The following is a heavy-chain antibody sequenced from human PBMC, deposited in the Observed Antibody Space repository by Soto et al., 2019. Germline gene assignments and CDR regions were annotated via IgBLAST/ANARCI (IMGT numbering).Heavy chain of an antibody. CDR2: TYYGWNT. D-gene: IGHD3-22*01. CDR1: GGSISDYY. Sequence: SETLSLTCSVSGGSISDYYWSWIRQPPGKGLEWIGYTYYGWNTNYNPSLKSRVTISVDTPKNQFSLKLISVTAADTAVYYCARDREYYDSSGLYFDYWGQGTLVTVSS. J-gene: IGHJ4*02. CDR3: ARDREYYDSSGLYFDY. V-gene: IGHV4-59*01.